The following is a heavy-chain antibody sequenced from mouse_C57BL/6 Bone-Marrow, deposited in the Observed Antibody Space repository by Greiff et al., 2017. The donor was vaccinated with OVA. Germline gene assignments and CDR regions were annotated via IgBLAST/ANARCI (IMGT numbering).Heavy chain of an antibody. V-gene: IGHV1-53*01. CDR2: INPSNGGT. CDR3: ARDDYPYYYAMDY. D-gene: IGHD2-4*01. J-gene: IGHJ4*01. CDR1: GYTFTSYT. Sequence: QVQLQQSGAELARPGASVKMSCKASGYTFTSYTMHWVKQRPGQGLEWIGNINPSNGGTNYNEKFKSKATLTVDKSSSTAYMQLSSLTSEDSAVYYCARDDYPYYYAMDYWGQGTSVTVSS.